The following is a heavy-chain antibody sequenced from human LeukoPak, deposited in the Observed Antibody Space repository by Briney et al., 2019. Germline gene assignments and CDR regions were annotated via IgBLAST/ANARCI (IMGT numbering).Heavy chain of an antibody. CDR1: GFTFSSYS. CDR2: ISSSSRAI. V-gene: IGHV3-48*04. D-gene: IGHD6-13*01. J-gene: IGHJ4*02. Sequence: GGSLRLSCAASGFTFSSYSMNWVRQAPGKGLEWVSYISSSSRAIYYADSVKGRFTISRDNAKSSLYLQMNSLRAEDTAVYYCGRYDASAIDYWGQGTLVTVSS. CDR3: GRYDASAIDY.